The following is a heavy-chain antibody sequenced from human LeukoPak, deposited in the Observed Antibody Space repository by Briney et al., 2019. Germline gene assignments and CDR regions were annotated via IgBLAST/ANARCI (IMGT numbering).Heavy chain of an antibody. D-gene: IGHD6-19*01. V-gene: IGHV4-34*01. Sequence: SETLSLTCAVYGGSFSGYYWSWIRQPPGKGLEWIGEINHSGSTNYNPSLKSRVTISVDTSKNQFSPKLSSVTAADTAVYYCARGLEQWLVYYFDYWGQGTLVTVSS. J-gene: IGHJ4*02. CDR3: ARGLEQWLVYYFDY. CDR1: GGSFSGYY. CDR2: INHSGST.